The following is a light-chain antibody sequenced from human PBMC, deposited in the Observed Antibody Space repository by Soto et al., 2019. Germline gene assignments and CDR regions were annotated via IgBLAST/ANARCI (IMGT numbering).Light chain of an antibody. CDR2: DVS. J-gene: IGLJ2*01. Sequence: QSALTQPASVSGSPGQSITISCTGPSSDVGGYNYVSWYQQHPGKAPKLMIYDVSNRPSGVSNRFSGSRSGNTASLIISGLQTEDEADYYCSSYTVSSTVIFGGGIKLTVL. CDR1: SSDVGGYNY. CDR3: SSYTVSSTVI. V-gene: IGLV2-14*01.